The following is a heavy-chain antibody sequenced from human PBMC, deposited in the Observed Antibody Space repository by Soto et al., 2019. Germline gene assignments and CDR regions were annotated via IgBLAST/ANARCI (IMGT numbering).Heavy chain of an antibody. CDR2: MTGSGATI. CDR3: AKDAVYNDGLWLMDS. V-gene: IGHV3-23*01. D-gene: IGHD2-21*01. Sequence: GGSLRLSCAASGFTISTFAMTWVRQAPGKGLESVCGMTGSGATIHYADSVKGRFTISKDNSRNVLYLQMDYLRDEDTAVYYCAKDAVYNDGLWLMDSWGQGTLVTVSS. J-gene: IGHJ4*02. CDR1: GFTISTFA.